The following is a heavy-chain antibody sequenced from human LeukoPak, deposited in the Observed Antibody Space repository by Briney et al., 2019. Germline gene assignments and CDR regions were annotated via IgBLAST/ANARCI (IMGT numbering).Heavy chain of an antibody. D-gene: IGHD2-2*01. CDR3: ARAGDIVVVPAANNWFDP. CDR2: ISSSSSYI. J-gene: IGHJ5*02. Sequence: PGGSLRLSCAASGFTFSSYSMTWVRQAPGKGLEWVSSISSSSSYIYYADSVKGRFTISRDNAKNSLYLQMNSLRAEDTAVYYCARAGDIVVVPAANNWFDPWGQGTLVTVSS. V-gene: IGHV3-21*01. CDR1: GFTFSSYS.